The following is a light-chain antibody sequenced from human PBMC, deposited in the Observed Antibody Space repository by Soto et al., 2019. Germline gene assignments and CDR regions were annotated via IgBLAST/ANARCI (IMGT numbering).Light chain of an antibody. CDR3: GSYPGTNRL. CDR1: SSDIGANNY. CDR2: EVT. Sequence: QSALTQPPSASGSPGQSVTISCTGTSSDIGANNYVSWYQQHPGKAPKLMIYEVTKRPSGVPDRFSGSKSGNTASLTVSGLQPEDEADYFCGSYPGTNRLFGMGTKLTVL. V-gene: IGLV2-8*01. J-gene: IGLJ1*01.